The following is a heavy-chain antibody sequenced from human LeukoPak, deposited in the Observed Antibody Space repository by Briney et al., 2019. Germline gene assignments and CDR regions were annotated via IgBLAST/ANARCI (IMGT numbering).Heavy chain of an antibody. CDR2: ISVSGNT. J-gene: IGHJ4*02. CDR1: GFTLSSYA. V-gene: IGHV3-23*01. Sequence: PGGSLRLSCAASGFTLSSYAMSWVRQGPGKGLEWVSAISVSGNTYHADSVKGRFTISRDNSKNTLYLQMNSLRAEDTAVYYCATPGYSGSYFTFDYWGQGTLVTVSS. CDR3: ATPGYSGSYFTFDY. D-gene: IGHD1-26*01.